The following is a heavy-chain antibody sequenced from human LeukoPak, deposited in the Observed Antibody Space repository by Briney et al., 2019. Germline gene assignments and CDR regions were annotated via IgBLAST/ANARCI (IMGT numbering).Heavy chain of an antibody. Sequence: ASVKVSCKASGYTFTSYDINWVRRATGQGLEWMGWMNPNSGEIGYAQKFQGRITMTSDTSITTAYMELSSLRSEDTAVYYCTRELRRHDQWGQGTLVAVSS. V-gene: IGHV1-8*01. J-gene: IGHJ4*02. CDR2: MNPNSGEI. CDR3: TRELRRHDQ. CDR1: GYTFTSYD. D-gene: IGHD5-24*01.